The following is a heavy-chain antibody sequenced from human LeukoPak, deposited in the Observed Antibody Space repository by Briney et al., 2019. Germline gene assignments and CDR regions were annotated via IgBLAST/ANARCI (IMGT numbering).Heavy chain of an antibody. CDR3: AKSGPAAGRPDAFDI. D-gene: IGHD2-2*01. J-gene: IGHJ3*02. Sequence: SETLSLTCTLSGGSVTSSSFYWAWIRQPPGKGLERIGTIYYSGITYYHSSLKSRVTISVDTSKNQFSLTLNSVTAADTAVYFCAKSGPAAGRPDAFDIWGQGTMVTVSS. CDR2: IYYSGIT. CDR1: GGSVTSSSFY. V-gene: IGHV4-39*07.